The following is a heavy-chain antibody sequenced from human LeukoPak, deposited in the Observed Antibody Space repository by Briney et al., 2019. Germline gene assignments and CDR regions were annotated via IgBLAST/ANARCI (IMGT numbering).Heavy chain of an antibody. CDR3: ARVGRGGDAFDI. Sequence: SQTLSLTCTVSGGSISSGGYYWSWIRQPPGKGLEWIGYIYYSGSTNYNPSLKSRVTISVDTSKNQFSLKLSSVTAADTAVYYCARVGRGGDAFDIWGQGTMVTVSS. V-gene: IGHV4-61*08. J-gene: IGHJ3*02. CDR1: GGSISSGGYY. CDR2: IYYSGST. D-gene: IGHD3-10*01.